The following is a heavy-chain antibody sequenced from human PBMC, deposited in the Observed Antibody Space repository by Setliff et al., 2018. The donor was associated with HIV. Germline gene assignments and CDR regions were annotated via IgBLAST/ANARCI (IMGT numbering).Heavy chain of an antibody. CDR1: GYGFTSYW. CDR2: INPGDSET. CDR3: AGSFGDPHDALDF. Sequence: GESLTISCKGSGYGFTSYWIGWVRQMPGKGLEWMGIINPGDSETRYSPSFQGQAIFSTDKSITTAYLQWSSLKASDTAMYYCAGSFGDPHDALDFWGQGTMVTVSS. V-gene: IGHV5-51*01. D-gene: IGHD3-10*01. J-gene: IGHJ3*01.